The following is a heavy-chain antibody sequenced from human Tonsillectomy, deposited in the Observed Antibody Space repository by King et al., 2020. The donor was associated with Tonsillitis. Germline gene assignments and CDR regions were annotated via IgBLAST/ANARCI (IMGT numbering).Heavy chain of an antibody. J-gene: IGHJ6*03. D-gene: IGHD3-10*01. V-gene: IGHV3-48*01. CDR2: ISSSSSTI. CDR1: GFTFSTYN. CDR3: ARGAEGSHYYYYMDV. Sequence: DVQLVESGGGLVQPGGSLRLSCAASGFTFSTYNMNWVRQAPGKGLEWVSYISSSSSTIYYADSVKGRFTISRDNAKNSLYLQMNSLRAEDTAIYYCARGAEGSHYYYYMDVWGKGTTVTVSS.